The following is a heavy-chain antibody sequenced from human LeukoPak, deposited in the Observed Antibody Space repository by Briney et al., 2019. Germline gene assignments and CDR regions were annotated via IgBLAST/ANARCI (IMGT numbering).Heavy chain of an antibody. CDR2: ISYDGSNK. J-gene: IGHJ6*02. CDR1: GFTFCSYG. CDR3: AKRLGTTVTTPYYYYGMDV. V-gene: IGHV3-30*18. D-gene: IGHD4-17*01. Sequence: GRSLRLSCAASGFTFCSYGMHWVRQAPGKGLEWVAVISYDGSNKYYADSVKGRFTISRDNSKNTLYLQMNSLRAEDTAVYYCAKRLGTTVTTPYYYYGMDVWGQGTTVTVSS.